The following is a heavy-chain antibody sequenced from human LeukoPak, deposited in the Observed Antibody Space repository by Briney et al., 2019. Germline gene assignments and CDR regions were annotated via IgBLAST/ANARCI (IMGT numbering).Heavy chain of an antibody. Sequence: SETLSLTCTVSGGSISSGGYYWSWIRQHPGKGLEWIRYIYYSGSTYYNPSLKSRVTISVDTSKNQFSLKLSSVTAADTAVYYCAREGIYYYDSSGYYRWGQGTLVTVSS. CDR2: IYYSGST. V-gene: IGHV4-31*03. CDR3: AREGIYYYDSSGYYR. CDR1: GGSISSGGYY. J-gene: IGHJ5*02. D-gene: IGHD3-22*01.